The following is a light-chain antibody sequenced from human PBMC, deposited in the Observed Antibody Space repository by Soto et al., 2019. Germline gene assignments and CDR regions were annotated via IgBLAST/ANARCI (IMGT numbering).Light chain of an antibody. CDR3: QQYNNWPPLT. J-gene: IGKJ4*01. V-gene: IGKV3-15*01. Sequence: EIVLRQSPGTLSLSRGEGATLSCRASQSVSSNLSWYQHKPGQAPRLLIDGASTRATGIPGRFSGSGSGTEFTLTISSLQSEDFAVYSCQQYNNWPPLTFGGGTKVDIK. CDR2: GAS. CDR1: QSVSSN.